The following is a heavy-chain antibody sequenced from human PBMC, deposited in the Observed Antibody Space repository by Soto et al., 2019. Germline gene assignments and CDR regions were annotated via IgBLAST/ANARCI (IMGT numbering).Heavy chain of an antibody. J-gene: IGHJ5*02. CDR2: ISTSHGNT. CDR1: GYTFTSSG. V-gene: IGHV1-18*01. D-gene: IGHD2-8*01. Sequence: QVQLVQSGAEVKEPGASVKVSCKASGYTFTSSGISWVRQTPGQGLEWMGWISTSHGNTNFAQRFQDRVTMTTDTSTGTAYMELRSLRSDDTAVYYCARDLGFCTSTGCSRRGFDPWGQGTLVTVSS. CDR3: ARDLGFCTSTGCSRRGFDP.